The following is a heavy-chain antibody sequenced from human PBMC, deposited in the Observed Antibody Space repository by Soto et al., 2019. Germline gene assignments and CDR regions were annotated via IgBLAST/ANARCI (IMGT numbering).Heavy chain of an antibody. J-gene: IGHJ3*02. CDR1: GFTFSSYS. CDR3: ASGGYGQSDAFDI. V-gene: IGHV3-48*01. Sequence: GGSLRLSCAASGFTFSSYSMNWVRQAPGKGLEWVSYISSSSSTIYYADSVKGRFTISRDNAKNSLYLQMNSLRAEDTAVYYCASGGYGQSDAFDIWGQGTMVTVSS. D-gene: IGHD5-12*01. CDR2: ISSSSSTI.